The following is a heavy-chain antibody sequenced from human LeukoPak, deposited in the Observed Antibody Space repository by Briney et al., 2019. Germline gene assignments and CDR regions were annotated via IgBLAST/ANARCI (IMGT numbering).Heavy chain of an antibody. CDR2: INPSGGST. D-gene: IGHD4-17*01. CDR3: ARDSLYGVVDY. J-gene: IGHJ4*02. CDR1: GYTFTSYA. V-gene: IGHV1-46*01. Sequence: ASVKDSCKASGYTFTSYAMNWVRQAPGQGLEWMGIINPSGGSTSYAQKFQGRVTMTRDTSTSTVYMYLSSLRSEDTAVYYCARDSLYGVVDYWGQGTLVTVSS.